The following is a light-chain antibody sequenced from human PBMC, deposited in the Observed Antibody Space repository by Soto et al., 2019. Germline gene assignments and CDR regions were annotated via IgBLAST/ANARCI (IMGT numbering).Light chain of an antibody. Sequence: DIQMTQSPSSLSASVGDRVTITCRASQSISSYLNWYQQKPGKAPKLLIYAASSLQSGVPSRFSGSGSGTDFTLTISSLQPEDFATYYCQQSYRKTFGQRTKLDIK. CDR3: QQSYRKT. CDR2: AAS. J-gene: IGKJ1*01. CDR1: QSISSY. V-gene: IGKV1-39*01.